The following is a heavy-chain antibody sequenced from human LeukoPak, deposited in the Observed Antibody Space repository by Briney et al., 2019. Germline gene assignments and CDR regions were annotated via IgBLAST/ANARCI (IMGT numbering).Heavy chain of an antibody. CDR1: GFTFSRNW. D-gene: IGHD3-3*01. V-gene: IGHV3-74*01. Sequence: QPGGSLRLSCAASGFTFSRNWMHWVRQAPGKGLVWVSRINSDGSTTTYADPVKGRFTISRDNAKNTLYLQMNSLSAEDTAVYYCARTNGFWSGLDYWGQGTLVTVSS. J-gene: IGHJ4*02. CDR2: INSDGSTT. CDR3: ARTNGFWSGLDY.